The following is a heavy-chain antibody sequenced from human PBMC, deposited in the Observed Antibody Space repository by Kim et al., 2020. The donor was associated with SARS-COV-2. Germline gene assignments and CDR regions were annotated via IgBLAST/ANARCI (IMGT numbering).Heavy chain of an antibody. Sequence: ASVKVSCKASGYTFAAYGISWVRQARGQGLQWMGGIGAYNGMSDYGQTFHDRITMTTDISSSTAYLEGRSLRSDDTAIYFCARGGRGDHFYNGMDVWGQGTAVSVSS. J-gene: IGHJ6*02. D-gene: IGHD2-21*02. V-gene: IGHV1-18*01. CDR1: GYTFAAYG. CDR2: IGAYNGMS. CDR3: ARGGRGDHFYNGMDV.